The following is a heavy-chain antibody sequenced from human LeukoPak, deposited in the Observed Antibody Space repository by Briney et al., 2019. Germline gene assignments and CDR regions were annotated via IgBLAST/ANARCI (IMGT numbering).Heavy chain of an antibody. Sequence: GESLKISCKGSGFIFTDYWIGWVRQMPGKGLEWMGIIYPGDSDTRKSPSLQGQVTISADKSISTVYLEWSSLQASGTGVYYCARLPDAFDIWGQGTMVTVSS. CDR3: ARLPDAFDI. J-gene: IGHJ3*02. CDR1: GFIFTDYW. CDR2: IYPGDSDT. V-gene: IGHV5-51*01.